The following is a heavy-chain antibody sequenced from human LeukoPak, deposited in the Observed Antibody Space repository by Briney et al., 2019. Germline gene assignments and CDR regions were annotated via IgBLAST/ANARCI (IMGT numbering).Heavy chain of an antibody. CDR3: AREMLNVVAYYYNALDV. D-gene: IGHD2-21*01. J-gene: IGHJ6*02. Sequence: SLSLSCTTSGLTFGDYDLTWVRQAPGKGLEWVGVIRSKAYAGTADYAASVRGRFNISRDDSKTIAYVQRKSLKTLDTADYYCAREMLNVVAYYYNALDVWGQGTTVIVSS. V-gene: IGHV3-49*04. CDR1: GLTFGDYD. CDR2: IRSKAYAGTA.